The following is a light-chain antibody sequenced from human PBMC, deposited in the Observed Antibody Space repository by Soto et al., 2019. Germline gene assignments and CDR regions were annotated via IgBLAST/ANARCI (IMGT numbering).Light chain of an antibody. Sequence: QSVLTQSPSASASLGASVKLTCTRSSGHSSYAIAWHQQQPEKGPRYLMKLNSDGNHSTGDGIPDRFSGSSYGAERYLTISILQSEDDADYYCQTWGTGIYVFGGGTQLTVL. J-gene: IGLJ7*01. CDR1: SGHSSYA. CDR2: LNSDGNH. CDR3: QTWGTGIYV. V-gene: IGLV4-69*01.